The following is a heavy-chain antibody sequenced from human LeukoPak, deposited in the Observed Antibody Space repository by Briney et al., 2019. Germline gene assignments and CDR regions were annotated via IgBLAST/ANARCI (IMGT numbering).Heavy chain of an antibody. Sequence: GGSLRLSCAASAFTFISDAMNWGRQAPGKGLEWVSGISGGGGSTYYADSVKGRFTISRDNSKNTLYLKMASLRAEDTALYYCAKGSGINHYHWIDPWGQGTLVTVSS. CDR3: AKGSGINHYHWIDP. V-gene: IGHV3-23*01. CDR2: ISGGGGST. J-gene: IGHJ5*02. CDR1: AFTFISDA. D-gene: IGHD1-14*01.